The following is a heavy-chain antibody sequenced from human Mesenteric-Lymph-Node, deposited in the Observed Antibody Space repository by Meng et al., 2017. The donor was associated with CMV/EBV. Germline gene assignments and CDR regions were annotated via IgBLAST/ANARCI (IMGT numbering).Heavy chain of an antibody. CDR2: INTGNGNT. J-gene: IGHJ5*02. Sequence: KASGYTFTSYAMHWVRQAPGQRLEWMGWINTGNGNTKYSQKIQGRVTITRDTSASTAYMELSSLRSEDTAVYYCARDNSGGEFDWFDPWGQGTLVTVSS. CDR1: GYTFTSYA. D-gene: IGHD2-15*01. CDR3: ARDNSGGEFDWFDP. V-gene: IGHV1-3*04.